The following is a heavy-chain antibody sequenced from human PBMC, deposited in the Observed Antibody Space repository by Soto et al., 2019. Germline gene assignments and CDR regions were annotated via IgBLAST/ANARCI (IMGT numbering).Heavy chain of an antibody. Sequence: QVQLQESGPGLVKPSATLSLTCAVSGDSISRNNNYWGWIRQPPGKGLEWFGSIYYSGKTSYTPSLESRVTISVDTSKNQFSLRLTSVTAADTAVFYCARHFNRVFGDDAFDIWGQGTMVTVSS. CDR1: GDSISRNNNY. CDR3: ARHFNRVFGDDAFDI. V-gene: IGHV4-39*01. D-gene: IGHD3-3*01. J-gene: IGHJ3*02. CDR2: IYYSGKT.